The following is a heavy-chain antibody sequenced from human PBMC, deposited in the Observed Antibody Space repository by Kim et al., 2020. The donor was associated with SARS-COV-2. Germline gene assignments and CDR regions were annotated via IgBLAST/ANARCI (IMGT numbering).Heavy chain of an antibody. CDR3: AGQEAAGGGNWFDP. J-gene: IGHJ5*02. CDR1: GGSISSSSYY. Sequence: SETLSLTCTVSGGSISSSSYYWGWIRQPPGKGLEWIGSIYYSGSTYYNPSLKSRVTISVDTSKNQFSLKLSSVTAADTAVYYCAGQEAAGGGNWFDPWGQGTLVTVSS. V-gene: IGHV4-39*01. CDR2: IYYSGST. D-gene: IGHD6-13*01.